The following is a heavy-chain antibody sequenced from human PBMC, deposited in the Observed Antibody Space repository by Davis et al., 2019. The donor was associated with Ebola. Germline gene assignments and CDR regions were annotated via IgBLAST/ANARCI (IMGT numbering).Heavy chain of an antibody. J-gene: IGHJ3*02. CDR1: GFSFSNYW. V-gene: IGHV3-74*01. CDR3: AKGHLNVVVPGAMRGAFDI. D-gene: IGHD2-2*01. Sequence: PGGSLRLSCAASGFSFSNYWMHWVRQAPGKGLVWVSRINTDGSNTIYADSVKGRFTISRDNAENTLHLQMSSLRAEATAVYYCAKGHLNVVVPGAMRGAFDIWGQGTVLSVSS. CDR2: INTDGSNT.